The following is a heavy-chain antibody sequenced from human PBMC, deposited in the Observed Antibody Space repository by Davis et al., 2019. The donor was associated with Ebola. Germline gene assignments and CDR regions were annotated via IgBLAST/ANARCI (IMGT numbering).Heavy chain of an antibody. Sequence: SETLFLTCTVSGGSISSGGYYWNWIRQHPGKGLEWIGYIYFTGTTYYNPSLKSRVTISADTSKNQLSLKLNSVTAADTAVYYCARGSWGFAFDIWGQGAMVTVSS. CDR2: IYFTGTT. J-gene: IGHJ3*02. D-gene: IGHD7-27*01. CDR1: GGSISSGGYY. V-gene: IGHV4-31*03. CDR3: ARGSWGFAFDI.